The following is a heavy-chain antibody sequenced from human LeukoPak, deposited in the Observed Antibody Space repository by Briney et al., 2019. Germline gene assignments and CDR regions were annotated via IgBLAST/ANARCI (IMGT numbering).Heavy chain of an antibody. CDR1: GGSISSYY. V-gene: IGHV4-4*07. D-gene: IGHD3-3*01. CDR2: IHTSGST. Sequence: PSETLSLTCTVSGGSISSYYWSWIRQPAGKGLEWIGRIHTSGSTNYNPSLKSRVTMSVDTSKNQFSLKLSSVTAADTAVYYCARGHDFWSAPLSYFDYWGQGTLVTVSS. CDR3: ARGHDFWSAPLSYFDY. J-gene: IGHJ4*02.